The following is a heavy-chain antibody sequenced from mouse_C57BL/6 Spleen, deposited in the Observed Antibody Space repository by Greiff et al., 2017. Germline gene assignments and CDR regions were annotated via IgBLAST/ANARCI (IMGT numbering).Heavy chain of an antibody. Sequence: VKLQQSGPELVKPGASVKISCKASGYAFSSSWMNWVKQRPGKGLEWIGRIYPGDGDTNYNGKFKGKATLTADKSSSTAYMQLSSLTSEDSAVYFCARGGTYDFDCWGQGTTLTVSS. CDR2: IYPGDGDT. J-gene: IGHJ2*01. D-gene: IGHD4-1*01. CDR3: ARGGTYDFDC. V-gene: IGHV1-82*01. CDR1: GYAFSSSW.